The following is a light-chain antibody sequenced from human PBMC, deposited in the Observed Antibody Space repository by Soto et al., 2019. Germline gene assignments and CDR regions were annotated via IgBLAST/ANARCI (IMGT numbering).Light chain of an antibody. J-gene: IGLJ2*01. V-gene: IGLV2-14*01. CDR3: SSYTSSIS. CDR1: SSDVGGYNY. Sequence: QSALPQPASVSGSPGQSITISCTGTSSDVGGYNYVSWYQQHPGKAPKLMIYDVNTRPSGVSNRFSGSKSGNTASLTISGLQAEDEADYYCSSYTSSISFGGGTKLTVL. CDR2: DVN.